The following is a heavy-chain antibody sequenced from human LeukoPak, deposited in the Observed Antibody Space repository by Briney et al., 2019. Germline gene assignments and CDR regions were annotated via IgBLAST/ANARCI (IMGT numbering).Heavy chain of an antibody. D-gene: IGHD4-17*01. CDR2: ISGSGGST. CDR1: EFTFSSYA. Sequence: SGGSLRLSCAASEFTFSSYAMSWVRQAPGKGLEWVSAISGSGGSTYYADSVKGRFTISRDNSKNTLYLQMNSLRAEDTAVYYCARDRGHDYGDPIDAFDISGQGTMVTVSS. V-gene: IGHV3-23*01. CDR3: ARDRGHDYGDPIDAFDI. J-gene: IGHJ3*02.